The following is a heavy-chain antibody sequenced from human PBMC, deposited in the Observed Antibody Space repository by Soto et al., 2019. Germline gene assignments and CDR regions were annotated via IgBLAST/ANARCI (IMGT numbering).Heavy chain of an antibody. D-gene: IGHD4-17*01. CDR2: IKSKTDGGTT. CDR1: GFTFSNAW. J-gene: IGHJ6*03. Sequence: GGSLRLSCAASGFTFSNAWMSWFRQAPGKGLEWVGRIKSKTDGGTTDYAAPVKGRFTISRDDSKNTLYLQMNSLKTEDTAVYYCTTDPICLRRGYYMDVWGKGTTVTVFS. CDR3: TTDPICLRRGYYMDV. V-gene: IGHV3-15*01.